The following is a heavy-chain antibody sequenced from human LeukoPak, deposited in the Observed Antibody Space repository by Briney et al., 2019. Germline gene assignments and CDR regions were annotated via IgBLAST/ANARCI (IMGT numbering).Heavy chain of an antibody. Sequence: GGSLRLSCAASGFTFSSYAMSWVRQAPGKGLEWVSTISGSGGSTYYADSVKGRFTISRDNSKNTLYLQMNSLRAEDTAVYYCAKDALTTVTTWRGPAFDCWGPGTLVTVSS. CDR2: ISGSGGST. CDR1: GFTFSSYA. D-gene: IGHD4-17*01. V-gene: IGHV3-23*01. J-gene: IGHJ4*02. CDR3: AKDALTTVTTWRGPAFDC.